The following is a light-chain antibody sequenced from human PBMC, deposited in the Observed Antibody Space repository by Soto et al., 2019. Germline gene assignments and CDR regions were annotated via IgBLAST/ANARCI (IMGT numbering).Light chain of an antibody. J-gene: IGKJ5*01. Sequence: IHMTQSPSSLSSSLGYRFTITFRASQSISSWLAWYQQKPGKAPKLLIYKASSLESGVPSRFSGSGSGTEFTLTISSLQPDDFATYYCQQYNSYSTFGQGTRLEIK. V-gene: IGKV1-5*03. CDR3: QQYNSYST. CDR1: QSISSW. CDR2: KAS.